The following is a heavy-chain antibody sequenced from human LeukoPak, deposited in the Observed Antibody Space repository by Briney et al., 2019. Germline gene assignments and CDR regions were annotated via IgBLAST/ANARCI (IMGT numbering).Heavy chain of an antibody. J-gene: IGHJ4*02. Sequence: PGGSLRLSCAASGFTFSSYWMSWVRQAPGKGLEWVANINKDGGEKYYVDSVKGRFTISRDNAKNSLYLQMNSLRAEDTAVYYCARAAYCGGDCYSGPMPFDYWGQGTLVTVSS. V-gene: IGHV3-7*01. D-gene: IGHD2-21*02. CDR1: GFTFSSYW. CDR3: ARAAYCGGDCYSGPMPFDY. CDR2: INKDGGEK.